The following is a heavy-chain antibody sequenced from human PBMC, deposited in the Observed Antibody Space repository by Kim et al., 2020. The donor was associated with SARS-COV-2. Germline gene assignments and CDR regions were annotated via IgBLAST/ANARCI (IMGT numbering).Heavy chain of an antibody. J-gene: IGHJ6*02. CDR1: GYTFTSYD. CDR2: MNPNSGNT. CDR3: AVWLQTNYYYYGMDV. D-gene: IGHD3-16*01. Sequence: ASVKVSCKASGYTFTSYDINWVRQATGQVLEWMGWMNPNSGNTGYAQKFQGRVTMTRNTSISTAYMELSSLRSEDTAVYYCAVWLQTNYYYYGMDVWGQGTTVTVSS. V-gene: IGHV1-8*01.